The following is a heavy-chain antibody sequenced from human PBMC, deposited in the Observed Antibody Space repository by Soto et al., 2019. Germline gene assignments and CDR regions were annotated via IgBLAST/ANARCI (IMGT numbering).Heavy chain of an antibody. CDR1: GFPFSSYS. CDR3: AKDRFVVGPVVV. D-gene: IGHD2-21*01. Sequence: GGSLRISFAASGFPFSSYSMSWVRQAPGKGLEWVSAISGSGGSTYYADSVKGRFTISRDNSKNTLYLQMNSLRAEDTAVYYCAKDRFVVGPVVVWGQGTLVTVSS. V-gene: IGHV3-23*01. J-gene: IGHJ4*02. CDR2: ISGSGGST.